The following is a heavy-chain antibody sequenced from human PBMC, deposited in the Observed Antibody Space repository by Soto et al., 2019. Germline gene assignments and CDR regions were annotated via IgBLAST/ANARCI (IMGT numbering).Heavy chain of an antibody. CDR3: EVTTGY. J-gene: IGHJ4*02. Sequence: GASVKVSCKTSGYTFTDYDINWVRQAAGQGLEYMGWMSPDSGNTGYSQQFQGRVTMTSNTSTSTAYMELGSLTSEDTAVYYCEVTTGYWGQGTMVTVS. CDR1: GYTFTDYD. CDR2: MSPDSGNT. D-gene: IGHD1-1*01. V-gene: IGHV1-8*02.